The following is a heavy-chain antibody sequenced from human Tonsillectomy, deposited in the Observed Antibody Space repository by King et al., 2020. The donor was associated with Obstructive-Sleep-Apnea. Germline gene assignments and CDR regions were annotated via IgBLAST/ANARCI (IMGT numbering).Heavy chain of an antibody. CDR3: AKDRPALCPQQLRPYGGYYYYGMDV. D-gene: IGHD6-13*01. J-gene: IGHJ6*02. Sequence: VQLVESGGGVVQPGGSLRLSCAASGFTFSSYGMHWVRQAPGKGLEWVAFIRYDGSNKYYADSVKGRFTISRDNSKNTLYLQMNSLRAEDTAVYYCAKDRPALCPQQLRPYGGYYYYGMDVWGQGTTVTVSS. V-gene: IGHV3-30*02. CDR1: GFTFSSYG. CDR2: IRYDGSNK.